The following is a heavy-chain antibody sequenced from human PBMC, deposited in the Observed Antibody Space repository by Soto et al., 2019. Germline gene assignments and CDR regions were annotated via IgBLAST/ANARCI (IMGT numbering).Heavy chain of an antibody. D-gene: IGHD6-13*01. CDR1: GYSFTSYW. V-gene: IGHV5-51*01. CDR2: IYPGDSDT. Sequence: GESLKISCKGSGYSFTSYWIGWARQMPGKGLEWMGIIYPGDSDTRYSPSFQGQVTISADKSISTAYLQWSSLKASDTAMYYCARTAAASKYYYGVDVWGQGTTVTVSS. J-gene: IGHJ6*02. CDR3: ARTAAASKYYYGVDV.